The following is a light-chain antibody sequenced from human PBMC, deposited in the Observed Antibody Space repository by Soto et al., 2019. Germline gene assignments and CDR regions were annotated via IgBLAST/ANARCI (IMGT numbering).Light chain of an antibody. CDR3: QQYSSWLLT. CDR2: DAS. V-gene: IGKV3-15*01. J-gene: IGKJ4*01. CDR1: QSVSSN. Sequence: EIVMTQSPATLSVSPGESATLSCRASQSVSSNLAWYQRKPGQAPRLLIYDASTRATGVPARFSGSGSGTEFSLTISSLQSEDFAVYYCQQYSSWLLTFGGGTKV.